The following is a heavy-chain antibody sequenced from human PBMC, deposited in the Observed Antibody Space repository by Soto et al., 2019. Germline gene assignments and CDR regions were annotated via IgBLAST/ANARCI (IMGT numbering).Heavy chain of an antibody. CDR1: GYSFTSYW. CDR2: IYPGDSDT. J-gene: IGHJ6*02. V-gene: IGHV5-51*01. CDR3: ARGDYGGNSPHYYYGMDV. Sequence: PGESLKISCKGSGYSFTSYWIGWVRQMPGKGLEWMGIIYPGDSDTRYSPSFQGQVTISADKSISTAYLQWSSLKASDTAMYYCARGDYGGNSPHYYYGMDVWGQGTTVTVSS. D-gene: IGHD4-17*01.